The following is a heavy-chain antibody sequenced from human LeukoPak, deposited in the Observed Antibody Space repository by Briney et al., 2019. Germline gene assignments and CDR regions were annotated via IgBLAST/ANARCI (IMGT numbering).Heavy chain of an antibody. V-gene: IGHV3-7*01. Sequence: GGSLRLSCAASGFTFSNYWMSWVRQAPGKGLECVASIKQDGSEKHYVDSVKGRFTISRDNAKNSLSLQMNSLRAEDTAVYYCARDAMRGGDFDYWGQGTLVTVSS. CDR1: GFTFSNYW. CDR3: ARDAMRGGDFDY. CDR2: IKQDGSEK. J-gene: IGHJ4*02. D-gene: IGHD3-16*01.